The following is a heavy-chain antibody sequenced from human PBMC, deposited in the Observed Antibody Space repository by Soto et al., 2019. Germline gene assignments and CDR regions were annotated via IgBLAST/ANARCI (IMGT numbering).Heavy chain of an antibody. CDR3: ASRSAVIAAAGPLGMDV. CDR1: GFPFSDYN. V-gene: IGHV3-21*01. D-gene: IGHD6-13*01. Sequence: GGSLRLSCAAAGFPFSDYNMDWVRQAPGKGPEWVSSISSSSSYIYYADSMKGRFTISRDNAKNSLYLQMNSLRAEDTAVYYCASRSAVIAAAGPLGMDVWGQGTTVTVSS. CDR2: ISSSSSYI. J-gene: IGHJ6*02.